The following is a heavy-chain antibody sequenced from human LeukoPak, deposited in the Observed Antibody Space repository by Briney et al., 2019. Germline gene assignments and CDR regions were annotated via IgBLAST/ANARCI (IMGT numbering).Heavy chain of an antibody. J-gene: IGHJ3*02. Sequence: GGSLRLSCAASGFTFSDYYMSWIRQTPGKGLEWVSYISSDGSIKYHADSVKGRFTISRDNAKNSLYLQMNSLRAEDTAVYYCARDENYAFDIWGQGTMVTVSS. CDR3: ARDENYAFDI. CDR2: ISSDGSIK. V-gene: IGHV3-11*04. CDR1: GFTFSDYY. D-gene: IGHD2/OR15-2a*01.